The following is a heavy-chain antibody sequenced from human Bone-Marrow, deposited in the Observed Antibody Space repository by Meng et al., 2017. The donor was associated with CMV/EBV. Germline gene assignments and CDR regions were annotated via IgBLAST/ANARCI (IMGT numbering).Heavy chain of an antibody. CDR3: ARCTTVVNSFDLDY. Sequence: ASVKVSCKASGYTFTSYGISWVRQAPGQGLEWMGWISAYNGNTNYARKLQGRVTMTTDTSTSTAYMELRSLRSDDTAVYYCARCTTVVNSFDLDYWGQGTLVTVPQ. J-gene: IGHJ4*02. CDR2: ISAYNGNT. V-gene: IGHV1-18*01. D-gene: IGHD4-23*01. CDR1: GYTFTSYG.